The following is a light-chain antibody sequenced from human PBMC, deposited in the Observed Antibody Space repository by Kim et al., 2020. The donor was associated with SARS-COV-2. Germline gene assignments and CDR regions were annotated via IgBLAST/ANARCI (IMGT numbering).Light chain of an antibody. J-gene: IGKJ3*01. CDR3: QQYYSYVT. CDR2: AAS. CDR1: QGISSY. Sequence: SASTGYRVTITCRASQGISSYLAWYQQKPGKAPKLLIYAASTLQSGVPSRFSGSGSGTDFTLTISCLQSEDFATYYCQQYYSYVTFGPGTKVDIK. V-gene: IGKV1-8*01.